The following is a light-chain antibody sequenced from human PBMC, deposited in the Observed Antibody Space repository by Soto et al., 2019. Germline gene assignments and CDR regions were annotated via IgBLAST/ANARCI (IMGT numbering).Light chain of an antibody. CDR2: GTS. J-gene: IGKJ1*01. CDR1: QSLVYSDGNTY. V-gene: IGKV2-30*01. CDR3: HQDFNLPWT. Sequence: DVVMTQSPLSLPVTLGQPASISCRSSQSLVYSDGNTYLNWFQQRPGQSPRRLIYGTSTRATGIPVRFSGSGSGTDFTLTISSLQPEDFAVYFCHQDFNLPWTFGQGTKVDI.